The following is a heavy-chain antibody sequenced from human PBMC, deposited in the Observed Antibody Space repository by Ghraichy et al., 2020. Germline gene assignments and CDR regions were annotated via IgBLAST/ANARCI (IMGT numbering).Heavy chain of an antibody. CDR2: IYTSGST. CDR3: AKCRGTTWNDALDV. CDR1: GGSISSYY. V-gene: IGHV4-4*07. J-gene: IGHJ3*01. Sequence: SETLSLTCTVSGGSISSYYWSWIRQPAGKGLEWIGRIYTSGSTNYNPSLKSRVTMSVNTSKNQFSLKLSSVTAADTAVYYCAKCRGTTWNDALDVWGQGTMVTVS. D-gene: IGHD1-1*01.